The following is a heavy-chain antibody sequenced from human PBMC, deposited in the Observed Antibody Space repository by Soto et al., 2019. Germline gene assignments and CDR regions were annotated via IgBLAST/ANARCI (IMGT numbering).Heavy chain of an antibody. J-gene: IGHJ6*02. CDR2: IFYSGST. CDR3: ARGAGSPTCYYGMDV. Sequence: QLQLQESGPGLVKPSETLSLTCTVSGDSISSSSYYWGWIRQPPGKGLEWMGSIFYSGSTNYNPSLKSRVTISVDTSKNQFSLNLSSVTAADTAEYYCARGAGSPTCYYGMDVWGQGTTVTVSS. CDR1: GDSISSSSYY. V-gene: IGHV4-39*01. D-gene: IGHD2-15*01.